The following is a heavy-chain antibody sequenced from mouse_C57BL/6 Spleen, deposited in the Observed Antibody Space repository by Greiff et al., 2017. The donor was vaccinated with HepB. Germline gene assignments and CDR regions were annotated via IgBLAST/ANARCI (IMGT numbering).Heavy chain of an antibody. CDR3: ARGITTVVADYYAMDY. Sequence: VQLQESGAELARPGASVKLSCKASGYTFTSYGISWVKQRTGQGLEWIGEIYPRSGNTYYNEKFKGKATLTADKSSSTAYMELRSLTSEDSAVYFCARGITTVVADYYAMDYWGQGTSVTVSS. J-gene: IGHJ4*01. CDR2: IYPRSGNT. V-gene: IGHV1-81*01. CDR1: GYTFTSYG. D-gene: IGHD1-1*01.